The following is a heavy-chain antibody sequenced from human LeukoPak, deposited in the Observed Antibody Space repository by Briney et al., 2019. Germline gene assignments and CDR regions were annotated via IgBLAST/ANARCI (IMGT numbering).Heavy chain of an antibody. CDR3: ASGSPPDY. Sequence: GGSLRLSCAASGFTVSSNLMSWVRQAPGRGLEWVSLIYSGGGTYHADSVKSRFTISRDNSKNTLYLQMNSLRAEDTAVYYCASGSPPDYWGQGTLVTVSS. J-gene: IGHJ4*02. V-gene: IGHV3-53*01. CDR1: GFTVSSNL. D-gene: IGHD1-26*01. CDR2: IYSGGGT.